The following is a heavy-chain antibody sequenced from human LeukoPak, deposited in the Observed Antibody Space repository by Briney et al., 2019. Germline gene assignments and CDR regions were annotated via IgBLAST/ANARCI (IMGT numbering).Heavy chain of an antibody. CDR2: ISSSGGTI. CDR1: GFTFSSYE. CDR3: ARMRPELDY. D-gene: IGHD6-6*01. Sequence: GGSLRLSCAASGFTFSSYEMNWVRQAPGKGLEWISYISSSGGTIYYADSVKGRFTISRDNAKNSLYLQMNSLRAEDTAVYYCARMRPELDYWGQGTLVTVPS. J-gene: IGHJ4*02. V-gene: IGHV3-48*03.